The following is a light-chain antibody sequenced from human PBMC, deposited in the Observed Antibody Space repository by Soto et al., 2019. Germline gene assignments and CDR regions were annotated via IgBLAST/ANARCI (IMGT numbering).Light chain of an antibody. Sequence: EIVLTQSPGTLSLSPGERATLSCRASQTVSTNYLAWYQQKPGQAPRLLIYDTSTRATGIPARFSGSGSGTEFTLTINSLQSEDSAVYYCQQHNNWPWTFGQGTKVDI. J-gene: IGKJ1*01. CDR3: QQHNNWPWT. CDR2: DTS. V-gene: IGKV3-15*01. CDR1: QTVSTN.